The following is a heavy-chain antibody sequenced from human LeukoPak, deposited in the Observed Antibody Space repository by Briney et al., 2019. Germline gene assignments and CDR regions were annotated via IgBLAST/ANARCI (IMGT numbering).Heavy chain of an antibody. J-gene: IGHJ4*02. CDR2: IYYRGTT. V-gene: IGHV4-4*02. CDR1: GGSISSSYW. CDR3: ARGSVNSGYYTDY. D-gene: IGHD3-22*01. Sequence: PSETLSLTCAVSGGSISSSYWWSWVRQPPGKGLEWIGEIYYRGTTNYNPSLKSRVIISVDKSKNQFSLKLSSVTAADTAVYYCARGSVNSGYYTDYWGQGTLVTVSS.